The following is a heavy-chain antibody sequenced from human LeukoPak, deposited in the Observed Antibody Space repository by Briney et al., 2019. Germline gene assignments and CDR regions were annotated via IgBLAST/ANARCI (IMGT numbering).Heavy chain of an antibody. Sequence: GGSLRLSCAASGFTFSSYAMGWVRQAPGKGLEWVSAISGSGSPYYADSVKGRFTISRDNSKNMLYLQMNSLSAEETAVYYCAKDLRLVGSGSYYFDYWGQGTLVTVSS. CDR1: GFTFSSYA. CDR3: AKDLRLVGSGSYYFDY. J-gene: IGHJ4*02. CDR2: ISGSGSP. D-gene: IGHD3-10*01. V-gene: IGHV3-23*01.